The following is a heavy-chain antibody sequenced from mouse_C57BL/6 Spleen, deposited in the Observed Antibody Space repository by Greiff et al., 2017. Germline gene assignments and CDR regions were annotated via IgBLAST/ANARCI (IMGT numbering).Heavy chain of an antibody. Sequence: QVQLQQPGAELVRPGSSVKLSCKASGYTFTSYWMHWVKQRPIQGLEGIGNIDPSDSETHYNQKFKDKATLTVDKSSSTAYMQLSSLTSEDSAVYYCARLGYGYDGDAMDYWGQGTSVTVSS. CDR3: ARLGYGYDGDAMDY. CDR2: IDPSDSET. J-gene: IGHJ4*01. V-gene: IGHV1-52*01. CDR1: GYTFTSYW. D-gene: IGHD2-2*01.